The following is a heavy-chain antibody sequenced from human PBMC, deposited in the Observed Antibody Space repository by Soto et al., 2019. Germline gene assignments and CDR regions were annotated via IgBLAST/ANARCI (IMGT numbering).Heavy chain of an antibody. CDR1: GYTFTGYY. D-gene: IGHD1-26*01. V-gene: IGHV1-2*02. J-gene: IGHJ6*02. Sequence: ASVKVSCKASGYTFTGYYMHWVRQAPGQGLGWMGWINPNSGGTNYAQKFQGRVTMTRDTSISTAYMELSRLRSDDTAVYYCARSIVGATYYYYYGMDVWGQGTTVTVSS. CDR3: ARSIVGATYYYYYGMDV. CDR2: INPNSGGT.